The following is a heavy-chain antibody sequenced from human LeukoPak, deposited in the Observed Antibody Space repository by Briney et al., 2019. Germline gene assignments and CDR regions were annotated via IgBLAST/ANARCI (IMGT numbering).Heavy chain of an antibody. V-gene: IGHV3-53*01. CDR1: GFTVSSNY. Sequence: GGSLRLSCAASGFTVSSNYMSWVRQAPGKGLEWVSVIYSGGSTYYADSVKGRFTISRDNSKNTLYLQMNSLRAEDTAVYYCARGLDDYVWGSYRLDYWGQGTLVTVSS. D-gene: IGHD3-16*02. J-gene: IGHJ4*02. CDR2: IYSGGST. CDR3: ARGLDDYVWGSYRLDY.